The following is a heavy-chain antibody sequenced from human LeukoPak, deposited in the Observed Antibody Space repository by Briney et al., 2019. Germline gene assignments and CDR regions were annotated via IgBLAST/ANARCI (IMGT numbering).Heavy chain of an antibody. D-gene: IGHD2-21*02. CDR1: GFTFSSYA. CDR3: AKDHLKKNCGGDCYRYFQH. J-gene: IGHJ1*01. Sequence: PGGSLRLSCAASGFTFSSYAMSWVRQAPGKGLEWVSAISGSGGSTYYADSVKGRFTISRDNSKNTLYLQMNSLRAEDTAVYYCAKDHLKKNCGGDCYRYFQHWGQGTLVTVSS. CDR2: ISGSGGST. V-gene: IGHV3-23*01.